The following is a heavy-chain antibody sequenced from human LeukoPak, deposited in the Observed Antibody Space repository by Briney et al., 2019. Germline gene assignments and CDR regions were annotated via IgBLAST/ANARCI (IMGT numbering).Heavy chain of an antibody. D-gene: IGHD3-22*01. CDR3: AKDPVPNYYDSSGKSLNRYNWFDP. CDR1: GFTFSGSA. CDR2: IRSKVNNYAT. V-gene: IGHV3-73*01. Sequence: GGSLRLSCAASGFTFSGSAMHWVRQASGKGLEWVGRIRSKVNNYATAYAASMKGRFTISRDDSKNTAYLQLNSLETEDTAVYYCAKDPVPNYYDSSGKSLNRYNWFDPWGQGTLVTVSS. J-gene: IGHJ5*02.